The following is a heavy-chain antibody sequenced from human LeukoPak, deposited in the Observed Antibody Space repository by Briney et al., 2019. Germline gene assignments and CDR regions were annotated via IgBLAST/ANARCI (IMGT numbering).Heavy chain of an antibody. V-gene: IGHV4-34*01. D-gene: IGHD6-6*01. CDR1: GGSFSGYY. CDR3: ATGGAARDFDY. J-gene: IGHJ4*02. CDR2: IYYTGST. Sequence: SETLSLTCAVYGGSFSGYYWSWIRQPPGKGLEWVGSIYYTGSTYYNPSLKSRVTISVDTSKNQFSLKLSSVTAADTAVYYCATGGAARDFDYWGQGTLVTVSS.